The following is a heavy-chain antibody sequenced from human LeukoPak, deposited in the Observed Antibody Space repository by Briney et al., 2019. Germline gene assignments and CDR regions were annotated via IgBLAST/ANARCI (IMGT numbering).Heavy chain of an antibody. D-gene: IGHD6-19*01. CDR2: IRYDGSNK. CDR1: GFTFSSYG. V-gene: IGHV3-30*02. CDR3: ATTGPGIAVAGTRPRFDY. J-gene: IGHJ4*02. Sequence: GSLRLSCAASGFTFSSYGMHWVRQAPGKGLEWVAFIRYDGSNKYYADSVKGRFTISRDNSKNTLYLQMNSLRAEDTAVYYCATTGPGIAVAGTRPRFDYWGQGTLVTVSS.